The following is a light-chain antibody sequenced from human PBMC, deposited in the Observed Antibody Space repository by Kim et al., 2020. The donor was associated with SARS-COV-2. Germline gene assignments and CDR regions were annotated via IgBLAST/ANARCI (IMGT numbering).Light chain of an antibody. CDR2: YDS. Sequence: PGKTARITCGGNNIGNKSVHWYQQKPGQAPVLVIYYDSDRPSGIPERFSGSNSGNTATLTISRVEAGDEADYYCQVWDSSSDHRVFGGGTQLTVL. J-gene: IGLJ3*02. V-gene: IGLV3-21*04. CDR3: QVWDSSSDHRV. CDR1: NIGNKS.